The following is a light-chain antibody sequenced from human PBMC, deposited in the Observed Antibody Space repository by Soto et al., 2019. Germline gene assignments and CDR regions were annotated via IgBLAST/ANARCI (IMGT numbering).Light chain of an antibody. V-gene: IGKV4-1*01. CDR1: PSVLYSSNSKNY. J-gene: IGKJ1*01. CDR3: QQYYSTPPT. CDR2: WAS. Sequence: DIVMTQSPDSLAVSLGERATINCKSSPSVLYSSNSKNYLAWYQQKPGQPPKLLIYWASTRESVVPDRFSGSGSWTDFTLTISSLQAEDVAVYYCQQYYSTPPTFGQGTKVEIK.